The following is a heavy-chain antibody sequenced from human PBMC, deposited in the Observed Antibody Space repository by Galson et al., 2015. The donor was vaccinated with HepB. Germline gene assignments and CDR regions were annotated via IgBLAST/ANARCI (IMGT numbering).Heavy chain of an antibody. V-gene: IGHV3-74*01. CDR1: GFTFSSYW. J-gene: IGHJ3*02. D-gene: IGHD2/OR15-2a*01. CDR3: ARVLLDYLDAFDI. Sequence: SLRLSCAASGFTFSSYWMHWVRQAPGKGLVWVSRINSDGSSISYADSVKGRFTISRDNAKNTLYLQMNSLRAEDTAVYYCARVLLDYLDAFDIWGQGTMVTVSS. CDR2: INSDGSSI.